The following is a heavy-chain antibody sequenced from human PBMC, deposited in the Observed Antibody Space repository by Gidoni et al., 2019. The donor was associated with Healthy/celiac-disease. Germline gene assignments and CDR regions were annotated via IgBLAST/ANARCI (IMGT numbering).Heavy chain of an antibody. V-gene: IGHV3-21*01. D-gene: IGHD6-19*01. J-gene: IGHJ6*02. CDR3: ARDQQPQWLDGTNYYYGMDV. Sequence: EVQLVESGGGLVKPGGSLRLSCAASGFTFRSYSMHWVRQAPGKGLEWVSSISSSSSYIYYADSVKGRFTISRDNAKNSLYLQMNSLRAEDTAVYYCARDQQPQWLDGTNYYYGMDVWGQGTTVTVSS. CDR2: ISSSSSYI. CDR1: GFTFRSYS.